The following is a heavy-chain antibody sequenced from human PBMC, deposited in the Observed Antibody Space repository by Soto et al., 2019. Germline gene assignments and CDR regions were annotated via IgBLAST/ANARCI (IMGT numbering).Heavy chain of an antibody. V-gene: IGHV4-39*02. J-gene: IGHJ4*02. CDR3: ARLDRRVDWFADLFVG. CDR2: IFHRGTT. Sequence: SETLSLTCTVSGGSITRTNYYWGWIRQPPGKGLEWIGTIFHRGTTYYNPSLQSRVTISVDTSKNHFSLELTSVTAADTAVYYCARLDRRVDWFADLFVGWGQGTLVTVSS. CDR1: GGSITRTNYY. D-gene: IGHD3-9*01.